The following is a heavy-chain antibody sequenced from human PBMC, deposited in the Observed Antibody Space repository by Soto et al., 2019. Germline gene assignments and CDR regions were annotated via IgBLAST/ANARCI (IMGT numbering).Heavy chain of an antibody. CDR2: IYWDDDK. CDR1: GFSLSTSGVG. V-gene: IGHV2-5*02. D-gene: IGHD1-7*01. CDR3: AHTFLGIDGTVLFDP. Sequence: SGPTLVNPTQTLTLTCTFSGFSLSTSGVGVGWIRQPPGKALEWLALIYWDDDKRYSPSLKSRLTITKDTSKNQVVLAMTNMDPVDTATYYCAHTFLGIDGTVLFDPWGQGTLVTVSS. J-gene: IGHJ5*02.